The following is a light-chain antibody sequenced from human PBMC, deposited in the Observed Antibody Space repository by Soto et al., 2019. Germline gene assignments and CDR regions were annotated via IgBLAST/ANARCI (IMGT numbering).Light chain of an antibody. CDR1: SSDVGGYNY. CDR2: EVS. CDR3: SSYTSSSTYYV. Sequence: QSVLTQPASVSGSSGQSITISCTGTSSDVGGYNYVSWYQQHPGKAPKLMIYEVSNRPSGVSNRFSGSKSGNTASLTISGLQAEDEADYYCSSYTSSSTYYVFGTGTKLTVL. J-gene: IGLJ1*01. V-gene: IGLV2-14*01.